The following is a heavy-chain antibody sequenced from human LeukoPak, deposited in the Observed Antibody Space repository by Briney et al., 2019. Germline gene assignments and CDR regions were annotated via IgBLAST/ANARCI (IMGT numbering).Heavy chain of an antibody. CDR3: AREPGDSSGWSE. Sequence: PGGSLRLSCAASGLTFTSYSMNWVRQAPGKGLEWVSSISSSSNYIYYADSVKGRFTISRDNAKNSLYLQMNSLRAEDTAVYYCAREPGDSSGWSEWGQGTLVTVSS. J-gene: IGHJ4*02. CDR1: GLTFTSYS. V-gene: IGHV3-21*01. CDR2: ISSSSNYI. D-gene: IGHD6-19*01.